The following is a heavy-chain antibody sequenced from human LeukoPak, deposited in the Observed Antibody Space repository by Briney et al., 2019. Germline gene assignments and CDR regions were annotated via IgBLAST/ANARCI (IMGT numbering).Heavy chain of an antibody. CDR3: ARAQWLVRGGWFDP. Sequence: PSETLSLTCTVSGGSISSYYWSWIRQPPGKGLEWIGYIYYSGSTNYNPSLKSRVTISVDTSKNQFSLKLSSVTAADTAVYYCARAQWLVRGGWFDPWGQGTLVTVSS. CDR2: IYYSGST. J-gene: IGHJ5*02. CDR1: GGSISSYY. D-gene: IGHD6-19*01. V-gene: IGHV4-59*01.